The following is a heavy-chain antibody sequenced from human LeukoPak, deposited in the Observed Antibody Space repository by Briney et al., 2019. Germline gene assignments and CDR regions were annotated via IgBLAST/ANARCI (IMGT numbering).Heavy chain of an antibody. CDR2: ISAYNGNT. CDR3: ARVGGPPQEWELLYFDY. D-gene: IGHD1-26*01. CDR1: GYTFTGYG. J-gene: IGHJ4*02. Sequence: GASVKVSCKASGYTFTGYGISWVRQAPGQGLEWMGWISAYNGNTNYAQKLQGRVTMTTDTSTSTAYMELRSLRSDDTAVYYCARVGGPPQEWELLYFDYWGQGTLVTVSS. V-gene: IGHV1-18*01.